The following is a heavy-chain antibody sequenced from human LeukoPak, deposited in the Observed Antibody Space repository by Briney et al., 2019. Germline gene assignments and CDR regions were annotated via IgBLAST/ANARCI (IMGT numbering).Heavy chain of an antibody. J-gene: IGHJ4*02. D-gene: IGHD6-19*01. Sequence: ASVKVSCKASGYTFTSYGISWVRQAPGQGLEWMGWISAYYGNTNYAQKLQGRVTMTTDTSTSTAYMELRSLRSDDTAVYYCARDIGEQWLATNDYWGQGTLVTVSS. CDR3: ARDIGEQWLATNDY. V-gene: IGHV1-18*01. CDR2: ISAYYGNT. CDR1: GYTFTSYG.